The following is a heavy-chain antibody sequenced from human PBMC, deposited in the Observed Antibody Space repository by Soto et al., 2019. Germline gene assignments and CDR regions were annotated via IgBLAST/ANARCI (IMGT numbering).Heavy chain of an antibody. J-gene: IGHJ6*03. Sequence: SETLSLTCTVSGGSISSGDYYWSWIRQPPGKGLEWIGYIYYSGSTNYNPSLKSRVTISVDTSKNQFSLKLSSVTAADTAVYYCARHSSSSFYYYYYMDVWGKGTTVTVS. CDR2: IYYSGST. CDR1: GGSISSGDYY. CDR3: ARHSSSSFYYYYYMDV. V-gene: IGHV4-61*08. D-gene: IGHD6-6*01.